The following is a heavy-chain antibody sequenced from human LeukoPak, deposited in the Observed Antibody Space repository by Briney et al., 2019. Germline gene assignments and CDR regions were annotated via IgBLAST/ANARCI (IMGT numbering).Heavy chain of an antibody. CDR3: TTLQGYYDSSGYPVDY. D-gene: IGHD3-22*01. V-gene: IGHV3-30*03. J-gene: IGHJ4*02. CDR2: ISHEGSIK. CDR1: GFIFSSYG. Sequence: GGSLRLSCEASGFIFSSYGMHWVRQAPGKGLEWVAVISHEGSIKYYADSVKGRFTISRDNSKNTLFLQMNSLKTEDTAVYYCTTLQGYYDSSGYPVDYWGQGTLVTVSS.